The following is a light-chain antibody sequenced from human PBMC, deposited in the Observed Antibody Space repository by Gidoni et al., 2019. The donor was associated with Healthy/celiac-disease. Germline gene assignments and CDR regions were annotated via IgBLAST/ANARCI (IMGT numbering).Light chain of an antibody. CDR1: RLRSYY. CDR3: NSRDSSGNHYV. V-gene: IGLV3-19*01. J-gene: IGLJ1*01. Sequence: SSEPTQDPAVSVALGQTVRITCQGDRLRSYYASWYQQQPGQAPVLVIYGKTNRPSGIPDRFSGSSSGNTASLTITGAQAEDEADYYCNSRDSSGNHYVFGTGTKVTVL. CDR2: GKT.